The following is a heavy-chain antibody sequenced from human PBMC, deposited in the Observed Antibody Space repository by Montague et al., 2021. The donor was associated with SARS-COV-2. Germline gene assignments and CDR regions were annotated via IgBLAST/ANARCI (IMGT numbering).Heavy chain of an antibody. J-gene: IGHJ3*01. CDR1: GDSISNYY. CDR3: ARNSSNSGLVGVSEF. Sequence: SETLSLTCTVSGDSISNYYWSWIRQPPGKGLEWIGYISYNGSTKYNTSLKSRVTISVDTPKNQFSLRLTSVTAADTAMYYCARNSSNSGLVGVSEFWGQGTLVTVSS. V-gene: IGHV4-59*01. CDR2: ISYNGST. D-gene: IGHD2/OR15-2a*01.